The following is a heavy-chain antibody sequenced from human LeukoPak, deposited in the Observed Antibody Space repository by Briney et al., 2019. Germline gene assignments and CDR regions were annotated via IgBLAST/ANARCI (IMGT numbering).Heavy chain of an antibody. D-gene: IGHD6-13*01. J-gene: IGHJ6*02. Sequence: PSETLSLTCAVSGGSISSGGYSWSWLRQPPGKGLEWIGYIYHSGSTYYNPSLKSRVTISVDRSKNQFSLKLSSVTAADTAVYYCARRLAAVYGMDVWGQGTTVTVSS. CDR2: IYHSGST. V-gene: IGHV4-30-2*01. CDR3: ARRLAAVYGMDV. CDR1: GGSISSGGYS.